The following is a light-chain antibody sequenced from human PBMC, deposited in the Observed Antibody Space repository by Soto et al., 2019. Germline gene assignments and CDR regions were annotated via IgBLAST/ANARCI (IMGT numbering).Light chain of an antibody. J-gene: IGKJ2*01. CDR2: GTS. Sequence: EIVMTQSPVALSVSPGERAALSCRASQSVGRNFAWYQQRPGQAPRVLIYGTSTRATGVPARFSGSGSGTDFTLTISSLQSEDCAVYYCQQYNNWPYTFGQVTRLEIK. V-gene: IGKV3-15*01. CDR1: QSVGRN. CDR3: QQYNNWPYT.